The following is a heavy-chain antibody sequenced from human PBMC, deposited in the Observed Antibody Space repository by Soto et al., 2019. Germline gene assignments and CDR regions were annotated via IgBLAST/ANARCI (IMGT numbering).Heavy chain of an antibody. CDR2: ISAYNGNT. Sequence: ASVKVSCKASGYTFTSYGISWVRQAPGQGLEWMGWISAYNGNTNYAQKLQGRVTMTTDTSTSTAYMELRSLRSDDTAVYYCARILGIVVVVAATALDYWGQGPLVTLSS. CDR3: ARILGIVVVVAATALDY. V-gene: IGHV1-18*01. J-gene: IGHJ4*02. D-gene: IGHD2-15*01. CDR1: GYTFTSYG.